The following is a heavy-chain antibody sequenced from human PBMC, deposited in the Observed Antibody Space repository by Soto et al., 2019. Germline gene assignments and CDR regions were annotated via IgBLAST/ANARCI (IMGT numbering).Heavy chain of an antibody. CDR2: IYYSGST. Sequence: QLQLQESGPGLVKPSETLSLTCTVSGGSISSSSYYWGWIRQPPGKALEWIGGIYYSGSTYYNPSPKSRVTISVDTSKNQLSLKLSSVTAAETAVYYWARLGSGSVSRYYYYYYMDVWGKETTVTVSS. CDR1: GGSISSSSYY. D-gene: IGHD3-10*01. CDR3: ARLGSGSVSRYYYYYYMDV. J-gene: IGHJ6*03. V-gene: IGHV4-39*01.